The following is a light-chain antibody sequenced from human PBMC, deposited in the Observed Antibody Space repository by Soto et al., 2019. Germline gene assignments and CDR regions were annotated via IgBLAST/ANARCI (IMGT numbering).Light chain of an antibody. Sequence: QSALTQPRSVSGSRGQSITISCTGTSSDVGGYNYVSWYRQHPGKAPKLMIYDVSKRPSGVPDRFSGSKSGNTASLTISGLQAEDEADYYCCSYAGSYTHYVFGTGTTLT. CDR1: SSDVGGYNY. V-gene: IGLV2-11*01. J-gene: IGLJ1*01. CDR3: CSYAGSYTHYV. CDR2: DVS.